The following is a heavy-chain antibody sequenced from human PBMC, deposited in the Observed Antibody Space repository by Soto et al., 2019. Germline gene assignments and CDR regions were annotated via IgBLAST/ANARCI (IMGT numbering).Heavy chain of an antibody. J-gene: IGHJ4*02. Sequence: QVQLVQSGAEVKKPGASVKVSCKASGYTFTSYGISWVRQAPGQGLEWMGWINAYNGNTNYAQKPQGRVTMTTDTSPSTAYLSLRSLRSADPSVYYSARGPVARNYFDSWGQGALVTVSS. D-gene: IGHD6-19*01. CDR3: ARGPVARNYFDS. V-gene: IGHV1-18*01. CDR1: GYTFTSYG. CDR2: INAYNGNT.